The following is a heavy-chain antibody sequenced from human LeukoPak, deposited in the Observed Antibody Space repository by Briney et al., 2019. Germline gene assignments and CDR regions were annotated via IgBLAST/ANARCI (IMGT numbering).Heavy chain of an antibody. CDR3: ARTYSGSYGFSDY. CDR1: GSISGYY. CDR2: IYTSGST. Sequence: SETLSLTCTVSGSISGYYWSWIRQPPGKGLEWIGYIYTSGSTNYNPSLESRVTISVDTSKNQFSLKLSSVTAADTAVYYCARTYSGSYGFSDYWGQGTLVTVSS. J-gene: IGHJ4*02. D-gene: IGHD1-26*01. V-gene: IGHV4-4*09.